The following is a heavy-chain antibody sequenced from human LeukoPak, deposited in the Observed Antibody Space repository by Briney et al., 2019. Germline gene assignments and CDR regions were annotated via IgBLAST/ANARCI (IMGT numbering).Heavy chain of an antibody. CDR2: IHYSGST. J-gene: IGHJ4*02. CDR3: ARMYDRSGYYYPFDY. CDR1: GGSISSYY. D-gene: IGHD3-22*01. Sequence: SETLSLTCTVSGGSISSYYWSWIRQPPGKGLEWIGYIHYSGSTNYNPSLKSRVTISVDTSKNHFSLKLTSVTAADTAVYYCARMYDRSGYYYPFDYWGQGTLVTVSS. V-gene: IGHV4-59*08.